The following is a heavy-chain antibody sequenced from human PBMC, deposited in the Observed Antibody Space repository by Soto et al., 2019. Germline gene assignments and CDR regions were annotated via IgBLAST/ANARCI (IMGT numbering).Heavy chain of an antibody. D-gene: IGHD3-10*01. Sequence: EVQLVESGGGLIQPGGSLRLSCAVSGFTVSNNYMSWVRQAPGKGLEGVSVIYSGGYTAYGDSVKGRFTISRDNSKNTKDSQMNSRGPADQAVFYGGTRPGGGGYWGQGTLVTVSS. CDR1: GFTVSNNY. CDR3: GTRPGGGGY. J-gene: IGHJ4*02. CDR2: IYSGGYT. V-gene: IGHV3-53*01.